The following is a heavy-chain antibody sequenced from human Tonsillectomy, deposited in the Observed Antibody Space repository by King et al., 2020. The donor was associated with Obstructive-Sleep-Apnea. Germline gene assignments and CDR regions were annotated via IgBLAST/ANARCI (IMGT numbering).Heavy chain of an antibody. CDR2: ICGSGGST. V-gene: IGHV3-23*04. J-gene: IGHJ4*02. CDR3: AKASAAYGDYVHFDY. D-gene: IGHD4-17*01. Sequence: VQLVGSGGGLVPPGGALRLSCAASGFTFSSYAMSLVRPAPGKGLEWVSGICGSGGSTFYAEPAKGRFTISRDNSKNTPYLQMNSLRAEDTAVYYCAKASAAYGDYVHFDYWGQGTLVTVSS. CDR1: GFTFSSYA.